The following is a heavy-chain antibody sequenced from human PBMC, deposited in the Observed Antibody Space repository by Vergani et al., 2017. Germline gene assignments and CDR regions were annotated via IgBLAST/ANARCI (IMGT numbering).Heavy chain of an antibody. D-gene: IGHD3-3*01. Sequence: EVQLVESGGGLVQPGGSLRLSCAASRFTFSSYDMHWVRQATGKGLEWVSAIGTAGDTYYPGSVKGRFTISRENAKNSLYLQMNSLRAGDTAVYYCARDKGYDFWSGYGGMDVWGQGTTVTVSS. J-gene: IGHJ6*02. CDR1: RFTFSSYD. CDR2: IGTAGDT. CDR3: ARDKGYDFWSGYGGMDV. V-gene: IGHV3-13*04.